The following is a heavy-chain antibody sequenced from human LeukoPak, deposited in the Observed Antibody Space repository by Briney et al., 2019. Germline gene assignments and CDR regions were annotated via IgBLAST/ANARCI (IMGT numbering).Heavy chain of an antibody. CDR1: GYTFTGYY. V-gene: IGHV1-2*02. CDR3: ARVRGSYSSIDY. Sequence: ASVKVSCKASGYTFTGYYMHWVRQAPGQGLEGMGWINPNSGGTNYAQKFQGRVTMTRDTSISTAYMELSRLRSDDTAVYYCARVRGSYSSIDYWGQGTLVTVSS. D-gene: IGHD1-26*01. J-gene: IGHJ4*02. CDR2: INPNSGGT.